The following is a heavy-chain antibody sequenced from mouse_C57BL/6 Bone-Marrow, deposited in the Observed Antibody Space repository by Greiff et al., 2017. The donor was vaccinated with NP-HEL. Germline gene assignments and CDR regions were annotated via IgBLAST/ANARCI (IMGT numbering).Heavy chain of an antibody. CDR1: GYTFTDYA. Sequence: QVQLKESGPELVRPGVSVKISCKGSGYTFTDYAMHWVKQSHAKSLEWIGVISTYYGDASYNQKFKDKATLTVDKSSSTAYMELDRLTCEDSAVYYCAKIEIYGSYDDYGMDYWGRGNSVTVSS. CDR2: ISTYYGDA. V-gene: IGHV1-67*01. J-gene: IGHJ4*01. D-gene: IGHD2-1*01. CDR3: AKIEIYGSYDDYGMDY.